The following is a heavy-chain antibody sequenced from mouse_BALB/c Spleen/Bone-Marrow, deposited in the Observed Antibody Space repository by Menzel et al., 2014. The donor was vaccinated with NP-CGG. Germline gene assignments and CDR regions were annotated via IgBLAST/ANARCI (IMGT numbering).Heavy chain of an antibody. D-gene: IGHD1-1*01. J-gene: IGHJ2*01. CDR1: GYTFTSYW. V-gene: IGHV1-7*01. CDR3: ARSNYYGSKDY. CDR2: INPSTGYT. Sequence: QVQLQQSGAELAKPGVSVKMSCKASGYTFTSYWMHWVRQRPGQGLEWIGYINPSTGYTEYNQKFKDKATLTADKSSSTAYMQLSSLTSEDSAVYYCARSNYYGSKDYWGQGTTLTVSS.